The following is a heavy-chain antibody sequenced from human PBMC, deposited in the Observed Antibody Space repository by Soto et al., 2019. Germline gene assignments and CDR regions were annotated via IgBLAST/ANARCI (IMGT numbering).Heavy chain of an antibody. CDR3: ARDTAPWLGGYHDY. CDR1: GFTFSSYS. V-gene: IGHV3-21*01. Sequence: GGSLRLSCAASGFTFSSYSMNWVRQAPGKGLEWVSSISSSSSYIYYTDSVKGRFTISRDNAKKSLYLQMNSLRAEDTAVYYCARDTAPWLGGYHDYWGQGTLVTVSS. J-gene: IGHJ4*02. D-gene: IGHD3-22*01. CDR2: ISSSSSYI.